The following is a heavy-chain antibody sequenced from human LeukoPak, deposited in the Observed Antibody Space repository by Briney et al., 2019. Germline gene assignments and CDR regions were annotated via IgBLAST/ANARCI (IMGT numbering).Heavy chain of an antibody. CDR1: GFPFSSYS. J-gene: IGHJ2*01. CDR2: IWFDGSNK. CDR3: ARGNVGIGFYWYFDL. Sequence: GGSLRLSCAASGFPFSSYSMTWVRQAPGKGLEWVAVIWFDGSNKYYADSVKGRFTISRDNSKNTLYLQMNSLRAEDTAVYYCARGNVGIGFYWYFDLWGRGTLVTVSS. D-gene: IGHD7-27*01. V-gene: IGHV3-33*08.